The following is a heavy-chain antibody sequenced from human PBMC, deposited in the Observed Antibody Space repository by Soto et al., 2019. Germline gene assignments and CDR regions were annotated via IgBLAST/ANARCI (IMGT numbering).Heavy chain of an antibody. Sequence: LRRSCAASGFTFSTYWMNWVRQAPGKGLEWVANIKQDGSEKYYVDSVKGRFAISRDNAKDSLFLQMNNLRAEDTAVYYCVRDWSTFWGMDVWGQGTTVTVSS. CDR2: IKQDGSEK. CDR1: GFTFSTYW. CDR3: VRDWSTFWGMDV. V-gene: IGHV3-7*01. J-gene: IGHJ6*02.